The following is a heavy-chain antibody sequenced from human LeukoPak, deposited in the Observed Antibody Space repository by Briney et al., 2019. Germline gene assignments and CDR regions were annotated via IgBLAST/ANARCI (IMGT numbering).Heavy chain of an antibody. CDR1: GGSISSYY. CDR2: IYYSGST. J-gene: IGHJ3*02. Sequence: SETLPLTCTVSGGSISSYYWSWIRQPPGKGLEWIGYIYYSGSTNYNPSLKSRVTISVDTSKNQFSLKLSSVTAADTAVYYCARQDVLRFLEWPRGGDAFDIWGQGTMVTVSS. V-gene: IGHV4-59*08. D-gene: IGHD3-3*01. CDR3: ARQDVLRFLEWPRGGDAFDI.